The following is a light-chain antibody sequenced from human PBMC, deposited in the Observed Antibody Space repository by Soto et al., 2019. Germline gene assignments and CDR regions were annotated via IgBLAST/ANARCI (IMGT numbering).Light chain of an antibody. V-gene: IGLV2-23*01. CDR2: EGS. CDR1: SSDVGSYNL. CDR3: CSHAGGSTHVV. Sequence: QSALTQPASVSGSPGQSITISCTGTSSDVGSYNLVSWYQHHPGKAPKLMIYEGSKRPSGVSNRFSGSKSDTTASLTISGLQAEDEADYYCCSHAGGSTHVVFGGGTKVTVL. J-gene: IGLJ2*01.